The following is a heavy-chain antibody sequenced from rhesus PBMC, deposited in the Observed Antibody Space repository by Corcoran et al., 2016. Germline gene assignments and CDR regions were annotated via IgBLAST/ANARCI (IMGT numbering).Heavy chain of an antibody. CDR2: ISNGGGST. V-gene: IGHV3-178*01. Sequence: EVQLVASGGGLAKPGGSLSLYCEASGFTFSDYIMAWVRQAPGKGRGWVSRISNGGGSTWYADSVKGRFTISRENAKNTLYLQMNSLRAEDTAVYYCARDWGFGSSWSGSLDVWGRGVLVTVSS. J-gene: IGHJ5-2*02. CDR1: GFTFSDYI. D-gene: IGHD4-29*01. CDR3: ARDWGFGSSWSGSLDV.